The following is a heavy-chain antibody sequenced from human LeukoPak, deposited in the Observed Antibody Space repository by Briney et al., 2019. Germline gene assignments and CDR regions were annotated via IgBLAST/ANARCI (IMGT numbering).Heavy chain of an antibody. Sequence: ASVKVSCKASGGTFSSYAISWVRQAPGQGLEWMGGIIPIFGTANYAQKFQGRVTITTDESTSTAYMKLSSLRSEDTAVYYCARFSDYGDYGGLDYWGQGTLVTVSS. D-gene: IGHD4-17*01. J-gene: IGHJ4*02. CDR1: GGTFSSYA. CDR2: IIPIFGTA. V-gene: IGHV1-69*05. CDR3: ARFSDYGDYGGLDY.